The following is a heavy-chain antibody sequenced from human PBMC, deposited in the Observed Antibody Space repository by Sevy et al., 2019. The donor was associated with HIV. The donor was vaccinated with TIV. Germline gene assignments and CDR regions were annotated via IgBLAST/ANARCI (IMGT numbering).Heavy chain of an antibody. Sequence: GGSLRLSCAASGIMHWVRQAPGRGLEWVAGISHDGVGKYYLDSVKGRLIVSRDNSQNKVYLEINSLRTEDTAVYYCAGEGGSGGRWGYFHYWGLGPLVTVSS. CDR1: GI. CDR3: AGEGGSGGRWGYFHY. D-gene: IGHD2-15*01. CDR2: ISHDGVGK. V-gene: IGHV3-30*04. J-gene: IGHJ4*02.